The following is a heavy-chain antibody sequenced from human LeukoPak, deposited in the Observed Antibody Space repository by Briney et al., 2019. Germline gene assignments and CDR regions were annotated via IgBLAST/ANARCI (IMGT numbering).Heavy chain of an antibody. CDR1: GFTFSDYY. CDR3: ARGAFDFWSGSYYFDY. V-gene: IGHV3-11*04. J-gene: IGHJ4*02. Sequence: PGGSLRLSCAASGFTFSDYYMSWIRQAPGKGLEWVSYIRCCGSTIYYADSVKGRFTISRDNAKNSLYLQMNSLRAEDTAVYYCARGAFDFWSGSYYFDYWGQGTLVTVSS. D-gene: IGHD3-3*01. CDR2: IRCCGSTI.